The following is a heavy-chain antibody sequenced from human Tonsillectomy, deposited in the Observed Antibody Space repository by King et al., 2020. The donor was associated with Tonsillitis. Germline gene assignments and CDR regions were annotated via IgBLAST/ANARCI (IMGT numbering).Heavy chain of an antibody. CDR1: GFTFSSYS. CDR3: ASVGRGGYDSFDY. Sequence: VQLVESGGVLVKPGGSLRLSCAASGFTFSSYSMNWVRQAPGKGLEWVSSISSSSTYIYYADSVRGRFTISRDNAKNSLYLQMNSLRTEDTAVYYWASVGRGGYDSFDYWGQGTLVTVSS. CDR2: ISSSSTYI. J-gene: IGHJ4*02. V-gene: IGHV3-21*01. D-gene: IGHD5-12*01.